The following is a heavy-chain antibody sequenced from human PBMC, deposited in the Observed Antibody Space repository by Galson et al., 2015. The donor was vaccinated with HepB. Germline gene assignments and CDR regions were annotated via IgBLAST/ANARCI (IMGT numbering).Heavy chain of an antibody. Sequence: SLRLSCAASGFPFGRHSLNWVRQAPGRGLEWLAYISHNSKEIYYADSVEGRFTVSRDNGKKSLYLQMNSLTSEDTATYYCAKDHFYCSNGVCPHDALDVWGQGTMVTVSS. J-gene: IGHJ3*01. CDR2: ISHNSKEI. CDR3: AKDHFYCSNGVCPHDALDV. D-gene: IGHD2-8*01. CDR1: GFPFGRHS. V-gene: IGHV3-48*01.